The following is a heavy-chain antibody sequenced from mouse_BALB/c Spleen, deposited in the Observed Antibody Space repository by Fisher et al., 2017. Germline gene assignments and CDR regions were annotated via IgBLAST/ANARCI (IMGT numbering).Heavy chain of an antibody. V-gene: IGHV1S81*02. Sequence: KFKGKATLTVDKSSSTAYMQLSSPTSEDSAVYYCASCNWYAMDYWGQGTSVTVSS. J-gene: IGHJ4*01. D-gene: IGHD4-1*01. CDR3: ASCNWYAMDY.